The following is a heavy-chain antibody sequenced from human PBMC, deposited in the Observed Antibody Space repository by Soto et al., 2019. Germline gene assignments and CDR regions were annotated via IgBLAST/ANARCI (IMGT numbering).Heavy chain of an antibody. V-gene: IGHV3-7*01. CDR2: ISHDGSDK. CDR3: ARVWNDGRIDY. J-gene: IGHJ4*02. Sequence: GGSLRLSCAASGFTFSSYSMNWVRQAPGKGLEWVSNISHDGSDKYYMDSMKGRFTISRDNAENSLYLQMNSLRAEDTAVYYCARVWNDGRIDYWGQGTLVTVSS. D-gene: IGHD1-1*01. CDR1: GFTFSSYS.